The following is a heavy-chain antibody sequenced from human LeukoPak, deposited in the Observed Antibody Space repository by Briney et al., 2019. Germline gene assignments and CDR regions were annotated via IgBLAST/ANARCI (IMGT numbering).Heavy chain of an antibody. V-gene: IGHV3-11*01. CDR3: ARGSGYYQTPEFDP. D-gene: IGHD3-22*01. CDR2: ISSSGSTI. Sequence: PGGSLRLSCAASGFTFGDYYMSWIRLAPGKGLEWVSYISSSGSTIYYADSVKGRFTISRDNAKNSLYLQMNSLRAEDTAVYYCARGSGYYQTPEFDPWGQGTLVTVSS. CDR1: GFTFGDYY. J-gene: IGHJ5*02.